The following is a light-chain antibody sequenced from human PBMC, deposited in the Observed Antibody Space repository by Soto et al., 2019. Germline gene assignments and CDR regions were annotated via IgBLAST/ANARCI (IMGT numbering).Light chain of an antibody. CDR3: QQRAGSST. Sequence: EIVLTQSPVTLSLSPGERATLSCRASHSVGNQLAWYQQKPGQAPRLLIYDASRRVTGIPARFSGSGSGTDFTLTLSSLEPEDFAVYYCQQRAGSSTFGQGTRLEIK. V-gene: IGKV3-11*01. J-gene: IGKJ5*01. CDR1: HSVGNQ. CDR2: DAS.